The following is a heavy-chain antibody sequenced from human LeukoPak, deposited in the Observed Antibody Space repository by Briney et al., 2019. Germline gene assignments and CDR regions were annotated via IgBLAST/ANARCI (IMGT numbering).Heavy chain of an antibody. D-gene: IGHD1-1*01. CDR2: YYYSGNT. J-gene: IGHJ4*02. Sequence: SGTLSLTCAVSGDSISNSHWWSWARQSPGKGLEWIGYYYYSGNTNYNPSLKSRVTISVDRSKNQFSLKLSSVTAADTAVYYCARVRYNTFHFDYWGQGTLVTVSS. CDR3: ARVRYNTFHFDY. V-gene: IGHV4-4*02. CDR1: GDSISNSHW.